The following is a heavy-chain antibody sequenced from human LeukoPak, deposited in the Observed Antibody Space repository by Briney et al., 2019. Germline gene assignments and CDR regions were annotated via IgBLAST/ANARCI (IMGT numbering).Heavy chain of an antibody. CDR2: IWYDGSNK. CDR3: AREAQLLFDAGWFDP. D-gene: IGHD2-2*01. CDR1: GFTFSSYG. V-gene: IGHV3-33*01. Sequence: GGSLRLSCAASGFTFSSYGMHWVRQAPGKGLEWVAVIWYDGSNKYYADSVKGRFTISRDNSKNTLYLQMNSLRAEDTAVYYCAREAQLLFDAGWFDPWGQGTLVTVSS. J-gene: IGHJ5*02.